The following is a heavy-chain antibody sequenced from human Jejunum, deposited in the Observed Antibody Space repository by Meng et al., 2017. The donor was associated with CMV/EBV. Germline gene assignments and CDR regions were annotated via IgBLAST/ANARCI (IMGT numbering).Heavy chain of an antibody. J-gene: IGHJ4*02. CDR2: ISFSGRNQ. D-gene: IGHD3-22*01. Sequence: YAMAWVRQAPGQGLECVAIISFSGRNQYYAASVQGRFTVSRDDSKNTVYLEMNDLRPEDTAVYFCARQQGYFDSTMAYFDSWGQGALVTVSS. V-gene: IGHV3-30*17. CDR3: ARQQGYFDSTMAYFDS. CDR1: YA.